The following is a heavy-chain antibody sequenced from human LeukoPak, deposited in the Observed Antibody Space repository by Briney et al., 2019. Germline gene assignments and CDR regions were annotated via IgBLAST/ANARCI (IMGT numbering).Heavy chain of an antibody. V-gene: IGHV3-33*01. CDR2: IWYDGSNK. Sequence: GGSLRLSCAASGFTFSSYGMHWVRQAPGKGLEWVAVIWYDGSNKYYADSVKGQFTISRDNSKNTLYLQMNSLRAEDTAVYYCARGSSWRTKNWFDPWGQGALVTVSS. J-gene: IGHJ5*02. D-gene: IGHD6-13*01. CDR1: GFTFSSYG. CDR3: ARGSSWRTKNWFDP.